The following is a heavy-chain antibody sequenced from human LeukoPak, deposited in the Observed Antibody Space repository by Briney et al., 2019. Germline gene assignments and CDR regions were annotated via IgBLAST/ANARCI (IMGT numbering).Heavy chain of an antibody. CDR1: GGSISRSNYY. V-gene: IGHV4-39*07. J-gene: IGHJ4*02. CDR2: IFSRGST. Sequence: SETLSLTCTVSGGSISRSNYYWGWIRQPPGKGLEWIGTIFSRGSTYYNPSLKSRLSISVDTSKNQFSLRLTSVTAADTAVYYCARLRVRRYGYGPWEGPTWLDYWGQGTLVTVSS. D-gene: IGHD5-18*01. CDR3: ARLRVRRYGYGPWEGPTWLDY.